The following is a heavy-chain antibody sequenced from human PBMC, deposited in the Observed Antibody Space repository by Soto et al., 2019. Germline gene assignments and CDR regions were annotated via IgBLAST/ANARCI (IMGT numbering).Heavy chain of an antibody. J-gene: IGHJ3*02. D-gene: IGHD3-22*01. V-gene: IGHV3-30*18. CDR3: AKDHTAMIVVVIIPDTFDI. CDR1: GFTFSSYG. Sequence: QVQLVESGGGVVQPGRSLRLSCAASGFTFSSYGMHWVRQAPGKGLEWVAVISYDGSNKYYADSVKGRFTISRDNSKNTLYLQMNSLRAEDTAVYYCAKDHTAMIVVVIIPDTFDIWGQGTMVTVSS. CDR2: ISYDGSNK.